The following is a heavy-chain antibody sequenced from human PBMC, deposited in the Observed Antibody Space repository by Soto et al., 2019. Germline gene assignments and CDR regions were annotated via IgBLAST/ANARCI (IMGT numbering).Heavy chain of an antibody. CDR1: GDSISNSRFY. D-gene: IGHD6-19*01. Sequence: SETLSLTCGVSGDSISNSRFYWAWIRQPPGEGLEWIGSVYHTGNAYYNPSLKSRVTISVDTSKNQFSLKVTSVTAADTAVYYCARLRAGPDNGWYWAFDYWGQGTPVTVSS. CDR3: ARLRAGPDNGWYWAFDY. CDR2: VYHTGNA. V-gene: IGHV4-39*01. J-gene: IGHJ4*02.